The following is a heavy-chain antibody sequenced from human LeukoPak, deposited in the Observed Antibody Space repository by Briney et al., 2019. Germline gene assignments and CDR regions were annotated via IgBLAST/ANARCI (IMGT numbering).Heavy chain of an antibody. V-gene: IGHV4-34*01. J-gene: IGHJ4*02. CDR3: ARGGGNYYTDY. D-gene: IGHD4-23*01. CDR2: INHSGST. CDR1: GGSFSGYY. Sequence: SETLSLTCAVYGGSFSGYYWSWIRQPPGKGLVWIGEINHSGSTNDNPSLKSRLTISVDTSKNQFSLKLSSVTAADTAVYYCARGGGNYYTDYWGQGTLVTVSS.